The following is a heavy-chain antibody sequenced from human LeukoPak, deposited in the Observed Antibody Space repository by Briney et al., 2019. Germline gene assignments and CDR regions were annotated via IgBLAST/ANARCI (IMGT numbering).Heavy chain of an antibody. V-gene: IGHV3-30-3*01. D-gene: IGHD1-26*01. CDR3: ARVFGPTTGYFDY. Sequence: QAGSSLRLSWPASGFTVSSYATHSARLAPGNGLEWVAVISYDGSNKYYADSVKGRFTISRNNSKNTLYLQMNSLRAEDTAVYYCARVFGPTTGYFDYWGQGTLVTVSS. CDR2: ISYDGSNK. CDR1: GFTVSSYA. J-gene: IGHJ4*02.